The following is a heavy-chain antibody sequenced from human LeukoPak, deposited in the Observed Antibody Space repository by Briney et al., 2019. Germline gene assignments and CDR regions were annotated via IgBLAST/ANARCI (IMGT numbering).Heavy chain of an antibody. CDR2: INHSGST. J-gene: IGHJ4*02. D-gene: IGHD3-9*01. Sequence: KPSETLSLTCTVSGYSISSGHYWGWIRQPPGKGLEWIGEINHSGSTNYNPSLKSRVTISVDTSKNQFSLKLSSVTAADTAVYYCARAPHFDWTNRYYFDYWGQGTLVTVSS. CDR3: ARAPHFDWTNRYYFDY. CDR1: GYSISSGHY. V-gene: IGHV4-38-2*02.